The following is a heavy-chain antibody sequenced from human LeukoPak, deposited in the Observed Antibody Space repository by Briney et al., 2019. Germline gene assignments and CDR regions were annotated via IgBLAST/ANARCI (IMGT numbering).Heavy chain of an antibody. CDR2: IYYSGST. Sequence: SETLSLTCTVSGGSISSSSYYWGWIRQPPGKGLEWIGSIYYSGSTYYNPSLKSRVTISVDTSKNQFSLKLSSVTAADTAVYYCAIAVAGTLDYWGQGTLVTVSS. J-gene: IGHJ4*02. V-gene: IGHV4-39*01. CDR1: GGSISSSSYY. CDR3: AIAVAGTLDY. D-gene: IGHD6-19*01.